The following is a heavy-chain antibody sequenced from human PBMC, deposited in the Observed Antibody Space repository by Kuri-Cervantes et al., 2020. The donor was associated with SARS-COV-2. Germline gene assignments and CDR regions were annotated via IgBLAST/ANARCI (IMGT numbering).Heavy chain of an antibody. CDR2: VSWNGSRT. V-gene: IGHV3-19*01. Sequence: GESLKISCAASGFTFSNYAMSWVRQAPGKGLEWVSGVSWNGSRTHYADSVKGRFIISRDNSRNFLYQQMNSVRAEDTAVYYCAKDGLGYNWNAGGWFDPWGQGTLVTVSS. CDR3: AKDGLGYNWNAGGWFDP. J-gene: IGHJ5*02. D-gene: IGHD1-20*01. CDR1: GFTFSNYA.